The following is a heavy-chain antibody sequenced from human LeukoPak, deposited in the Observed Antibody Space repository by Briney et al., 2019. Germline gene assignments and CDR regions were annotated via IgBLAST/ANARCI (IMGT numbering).Heavy chain of an antibody. CDR2: IYYSGST. Sequence: SQTLSLTCTVSGGSISSGGYYWSWIRQHPGKGLEWIGYIYYSGSTYYNPSLKSQVTISVDTSKNQFSLKLSSVTAADTAVYYCARRPLGYCSSTSCPTPYYFDYWGQGTLVTVSS. J-gene: IGHJ4*02. V-gene: IGHV4-31*01. CDR1: GGSISSGGYY. CDR3: ARRPLGYCSSTSCPTPYYFDY. D-gene: IGHD2-2*01.